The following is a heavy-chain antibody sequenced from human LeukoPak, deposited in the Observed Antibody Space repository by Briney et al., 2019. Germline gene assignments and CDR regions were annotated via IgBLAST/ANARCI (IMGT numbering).Heavy chain of an antibody. CDR3: TRPYCSSTSCYPEAYYFDY. D-gene: IGHD2-2*01. V-gene: IGHV3-49*04. CDR1: GFTFGDYA. CDR2: IRSKAYGETT. J-gene: IGHJ4*02. Sequence: PGGSLRLSCTASGFTFGDYAMSWVRQAPGKGLEWVGFIRSKAYGETTEYAASVRGRFTISRDDSKSIAYLQMNSLKTEDTAVYYCTRPYCSSTSCYPEAYYFDYWGQGTLVTVSS.